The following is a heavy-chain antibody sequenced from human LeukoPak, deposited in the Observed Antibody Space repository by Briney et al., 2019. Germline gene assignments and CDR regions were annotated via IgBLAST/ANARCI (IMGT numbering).Heavy chain of an antibody. V-gene: IGHV1-58*01. CDR3: GADPFDGGSPTLGLQFDY. CDR2: IVVDSGNA. CDR1: GFSFNRSA. J-gene: IGHJ4*02. D-gene: IGHD3-16*01. Sequence: SVKVSCKVSGFSFNRSAVQWVRQARGQRLEWIGWIVVDSGNANYGQNFQDRVTISRDMSTGTVYMELTSLRSEDTAVYYYGADPFDGGSPTLGLQFDYWGQGTLVTVSS.